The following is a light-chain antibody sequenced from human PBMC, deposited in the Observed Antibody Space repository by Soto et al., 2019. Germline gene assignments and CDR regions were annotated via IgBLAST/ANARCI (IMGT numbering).Light chain of an antibody. CDR1: SSDVGGYNY. CDR3: SSYAGSNNLV. V-gene: IGLV2-8*01. J-gene: IGLJ3*02. Sequence: QSVLTQPASVSGSPGQSITISCTGSSSDVGGYNYVSWYQNHPGTAPKLMIYEVSKRPSGVPDRFSGSKSGNTASLTVSGLQAEDEADYYCSSYAGSNNLVFGGGTKLTVL. CDR2: EVS.